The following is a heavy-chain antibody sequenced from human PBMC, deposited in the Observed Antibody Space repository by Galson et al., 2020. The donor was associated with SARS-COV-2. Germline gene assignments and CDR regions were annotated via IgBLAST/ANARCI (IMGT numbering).Heavy chain of an antibody. V-gene: IGHV3-33*01. D-gene: IGHD3-22*01. Sequence: GESLKISCAASGFTFSSYGMHWVRQAPGKGLEWVAVIWYDGSNKYYADSVKGRFTISRDNSKNTLYLQMNSLRAEDTAVYYCARDLVPSSGYYPHFDYWGQGTLVTVSS. CDR1: GFTFSSYG. CDR2: IWYDGSNK. J-gene: IGHJ4*02. CDR3: ARDLVPSSGYYPHFDY.